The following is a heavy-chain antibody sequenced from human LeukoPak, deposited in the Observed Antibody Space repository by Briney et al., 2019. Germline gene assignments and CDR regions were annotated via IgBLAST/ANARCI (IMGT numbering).Heavy chain of an antibody. D-gene: IGHD6-25*01. CDR2: IHNSGNT. CDR3: ARGEISGYSYYFDY. CDR1: GGSIRSNY. J-gene: IGHJ4*02. Sequence: SETLSLTCTVSGGSIRSNYWNWIRQSPGKGLEWIGYIHNSGNTNQNPSLNSRVTISVDTSKNQFSLKLSSVTAADTAVYYCARGEISGYSYYFDYWGQGTLVTVSS. V-gene: IGHV4-59*08.